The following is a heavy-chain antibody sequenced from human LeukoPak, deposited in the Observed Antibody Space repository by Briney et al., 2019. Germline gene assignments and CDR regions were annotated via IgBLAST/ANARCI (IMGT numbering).Heavy chain of an antibody. Sequence: PGGSLRLSCAASGFTFSSYSMNWVRQAPGKGLEWVSSISSSSSYIYYADSVEGRFTISRDNAKNSLYLQMNSLRAEDTAVYYCASQHNYDFWSGYFSFPPGTPHTDYWGQGTLVTVSS. V-gene: IGHV3-21*01. CDR1: GFTFSSYS. CDR2: ISSSSSYI. J-gene: IGHJ4*02. CDR3: ASQHNYDFWSGYFSFPPGTPHTDY. D-gene: IGHD3-3*01.